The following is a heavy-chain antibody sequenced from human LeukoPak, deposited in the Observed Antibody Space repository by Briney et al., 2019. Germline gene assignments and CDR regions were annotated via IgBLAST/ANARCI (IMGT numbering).Heavy chain of an antibody. D-gene: IGHD5-18*01. Sequence: PGGSLRLSCAASGFTFSSYWMSWVRQAPGKGLEWVANIKQDGSEKYYVDSVKGRFTISRDNAKNSLYLQMNSLRAEDTAVYYCARETAMVPYYYYMDVWGKGTTVTASS. J-gene: IGHJ6*03. CDR3: ARETAMVPYYYYMDV. CDR1: GFTFSSYW. CDR2: IKQDGSEK. V-gene: IGHV3-7*01.